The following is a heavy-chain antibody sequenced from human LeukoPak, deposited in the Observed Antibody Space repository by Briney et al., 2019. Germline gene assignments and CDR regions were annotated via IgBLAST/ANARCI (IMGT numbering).Heavy chain of an antibody. V-gene: IGHV3-11*06. J-gene: IGHJ4*02. CDR1: GFSFSDYY. CDR3: ARVGSIAAAGTPDY. D-gene: IGHD6-13*01. CDR2: ISSSSSHA. Sequence: GGSLRLSCAASGFSFSDYYMTWIRQAPGKGLEWLSYISSSSSHANYADPVKGRFTISRDNAKNSLSLQVNSLRADDTAVYYCARVGSIAAAGTPDYWGQGILVTVSS.